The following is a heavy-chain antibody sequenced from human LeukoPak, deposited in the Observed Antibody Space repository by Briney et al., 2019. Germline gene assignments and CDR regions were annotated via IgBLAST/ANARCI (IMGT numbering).Heavy chain of an antibody. J-gene: IGHJ5*02. CDR3: ARDDAPVDRGFDP. D-gene: IGHD1-14*01. CDR1: GGSISSGSYY. CDR2: IYISGST. V-gene: IGHV4-61*02. Sequence: SETLSLTCTVSGGSISSGSYYWSWIRQPAGKGLEWIGRIYISGSTNCNPSLKSRVTISVDTSKNQFSLKLSSVTAADTAVYYCARDDAPVDRGFDPWGQGTLVTVSS.